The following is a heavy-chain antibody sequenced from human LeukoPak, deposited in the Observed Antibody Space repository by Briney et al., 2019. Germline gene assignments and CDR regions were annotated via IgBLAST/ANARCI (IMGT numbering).Heavy chain of an antibody. J-gene: IGHJ4*02. CDR2: ISYDGSNK. CDR3: AKVSNSYGHYYFDY. Sequence: PGGSLRLSCAASGFTFSSYGMHWVRQAPGKGLEWVAVISYDGSNKYYADSVKGRFTISRDNSKNTLYLQMNSLRAEDTAVYYCAKVSNSYGHYYFDYWGQGTLVTVSS. V-gene: IGHV3-30*18. CDR1: GFTFSSYG. D-gene: IGHD5-18*01.